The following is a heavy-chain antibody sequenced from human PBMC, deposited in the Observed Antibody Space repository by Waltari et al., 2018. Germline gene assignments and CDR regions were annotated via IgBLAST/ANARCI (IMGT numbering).Heavy chain of an antibody. V-gene: IGHV3-21*02. CDR2: IGSSDSNI. Sequence: EVQLVESGGGLVKPGGSLRLSCAASGFPFSNYSMNWVRQAPGKGLEWVSSIGSSDSNIYYAGSVKGRFTISRDNAKNSLYLQMNSLRVEDTAVYYCARQRGPIAAATTDFWGQGTLVTVSS. J-gene: IGHJ4*02. CDR1: GFPFSNYS. D-gene: IGHD6-13*01. CDR3: ARQRGPIAAATTDF.